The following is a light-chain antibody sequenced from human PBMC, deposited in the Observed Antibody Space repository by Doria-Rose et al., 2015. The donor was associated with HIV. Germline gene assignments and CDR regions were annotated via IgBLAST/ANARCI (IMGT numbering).Light chain of an antibody. Sequence: EIVMTQSPGTLSLSPGERATLSCRANQRVKSSYLAWYQQKPGQAPRLLIYDASTMATGIPDRFSGSGSGTGFTLTISRLEPEDVAVYYCQQYGTSRGTFGQGTRLEIK. V-gene: IGKV3-20*01. J-gene: IGKJ5*01. CDR1: QRVKSSY. CDR3: QQYGTSRGT. CDR2: DAS.